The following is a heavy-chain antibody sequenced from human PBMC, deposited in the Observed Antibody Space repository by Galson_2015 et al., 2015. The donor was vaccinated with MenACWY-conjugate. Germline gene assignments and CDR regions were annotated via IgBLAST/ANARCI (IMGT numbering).Heavy chain of an antibody. J-gene: IGHJ4*02. CDR3: AKYAYDSSGSFDY. V-gene: IGHV3-30*02. D-gene: IGHD3-22*01. Sequence: SLRLSCAASGFTVSSNYMSWVRQAPGKGLEWVAFIRYDGSNKYYADSVKGRFTISRDNSKNTLYLQMNSLRAEDTAVYYCAKYAYDSSGSFDYWGQGTLVTDSS. CDR2: IRYDGSNK. CDR1: GFTVSSNY.